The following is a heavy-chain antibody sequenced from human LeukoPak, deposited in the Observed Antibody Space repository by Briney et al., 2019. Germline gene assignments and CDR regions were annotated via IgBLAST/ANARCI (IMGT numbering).Heavy chain of an antibody. J-gene: IGHJ4*02. D-gene: IGHD3-10*01. Sequence: SSETLSLTCAVYGGSFSGYYWSWIRQSPGKGLESIGTIYYSGSTYYNPSLKSRVTISVDTSKNQFSLKLSSVTAADTAVYYCASLPWGVRGLIIQDFHYWGQGTLVTVSS. CDR1: GGSFSGYY. V-gene: IGHV4-34*01. CDR2: IYYSGST. CDR3: ASLPWGVRGLIIQDFHY.